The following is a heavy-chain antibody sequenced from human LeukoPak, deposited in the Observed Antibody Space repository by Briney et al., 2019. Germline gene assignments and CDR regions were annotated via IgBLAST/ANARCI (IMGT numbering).Heavy chain of an antibody. D-gene: IGHD4-23*01. CDR1: GFSFSSYW. Sequence: GGSLRLSCAASGFSFSSYWMRWVRQAPGKGLEWVANIKQDGSEKYYVDSVKGRFTISRDNAKNSLYLQMNSLRAEDTAVYYCARIGGNSPFGAFDIWGQGTMVTVSS. CDR2: IKQDGSEK. V-gene: IGHV3-7*01. CDR3: ARIGGNSPFGAFDI. J-gene: IGHJ3*02.